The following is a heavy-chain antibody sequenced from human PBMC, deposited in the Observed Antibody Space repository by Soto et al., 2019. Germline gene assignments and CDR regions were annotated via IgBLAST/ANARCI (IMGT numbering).Heavy chain of an antibody. V-gene: IGHV1-2*04. J-gene: IGHJ4*02. Sequence: ASVKVSSKASGFCFSDSALQSVRQARGQRLEWMGCINPNSGDTNYAQKFQGWVTMTRDTSISTAYMELNRLKSDDTAVYYCASDLHSGQGPFDYRGQGTLVTVSS. CDR1: GFCFSDSA. D-gene: IGHD1-26*01. CDR3: ASDLHSGQGPFDY. CDR2: INPNSGDT.